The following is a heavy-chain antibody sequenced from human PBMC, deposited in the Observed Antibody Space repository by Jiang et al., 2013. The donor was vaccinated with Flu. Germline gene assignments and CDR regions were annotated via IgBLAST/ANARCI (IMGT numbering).Heavy chain of an antibody. Sequence: GAEVKKPGESLKISCQASGYTFARYWIGWVRQMPGKGLEWMGIIFPIDSDTKYSPSFQGQVTISVDKSINTAYLQWSSLKTSDTAIYYCARLRGSLRAPFDYWGQGTLVTVSS. CDR2: IFPIDSDT. J-gene: IGHJ4*02. CDR3: ARLRGSLRAPFDY. CDR1: GYTFARYW. D-gene: IGHD1-26*01. V-gene: IGHV5-51*01.